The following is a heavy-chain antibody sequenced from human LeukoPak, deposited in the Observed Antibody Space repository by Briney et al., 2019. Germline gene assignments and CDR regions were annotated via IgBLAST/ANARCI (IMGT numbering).Heavy chain of an antibody. D-gene: IGHD6-19*01. CDR2: IYSGGST. CDR3: ARDRWPVPLWY. V-gene: IGHV3-53*01. CDR1: GFTVSSNY. J-gene: IGHJ4*02. Sequence: PGGSLRLSCAASGFTVSSNYMSWVRQAPGKGLEWVSVIYSGGSTYYADSVKGRFAISRDNSKNTLYLQMNSLRAEDTAVYYCARDRWPVPLWYWGQGTLVTVSS.